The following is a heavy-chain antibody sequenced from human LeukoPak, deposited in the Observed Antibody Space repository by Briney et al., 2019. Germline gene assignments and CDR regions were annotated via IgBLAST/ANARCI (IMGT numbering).Heavy chain of an antibody. CDR2: IWSGGTT. CDR1: GFTVSSNY. CDR3: ARDCSSSTCQDL. D-gene: IGHD2-2*01. Sequence: GGSLRLSCAASGFTVSSNYMSWVRQAPGKGLEWVSSIWSGGTTYYADSVKGRFSVSRDNSKNTLFLQMNSLRVEDTALYYCARDCSSSTCQDLWGQGTLVTVSS. J-gene: IGHJ5*02. V-gene: IGHV3-66*01.